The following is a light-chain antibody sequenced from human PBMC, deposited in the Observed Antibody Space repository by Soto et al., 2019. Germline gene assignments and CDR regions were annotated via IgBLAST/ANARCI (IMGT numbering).Light chain of an antibody. CDR2: DAS. J-gene: IGKJ5*01. V-gene: IGKV3-11*01. CDR1: QSVNKY. Sequence: EIVLTQSPATLSLSQGERATLSCRASQSVNKYLAWYRQKPGQHPRLLIYDASYRATGIPDRFSGSGSGTDFTLTISSLEPEDFAVYYCQQRSDWPPITFGQGTRLEIK. CDR3: QQRSDWPPIT.